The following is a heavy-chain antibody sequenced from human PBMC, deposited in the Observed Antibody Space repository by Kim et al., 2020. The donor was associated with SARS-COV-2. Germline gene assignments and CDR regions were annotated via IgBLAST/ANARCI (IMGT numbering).Heavy chain of an antibody. Sequence: GGSLRLSCAASGFTFSSYSMNWVRQAPGKGLEWVSSISSSSSYIYYADSVKGRFTISRDNAKNSLYLQMNSLRAEDTAVYYCARDMKAEGLWFGELLPNWFDPWGQGTLVTVSS. V-gene: IGHV3-21*01. CDR1: GFTFSSYS. CDR3: ARDMKAEGLWFGELLPNWFDP. D-gene: IGHD3-10*01. CDR2: ISSSSSYI. J-gene: IGHJ5*02.